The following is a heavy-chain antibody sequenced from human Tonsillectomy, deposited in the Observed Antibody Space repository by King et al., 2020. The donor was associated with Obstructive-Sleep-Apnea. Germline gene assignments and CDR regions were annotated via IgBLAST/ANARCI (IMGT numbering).Heavy chain of an antibody. CDR2: FSSSSDTL. D-gene: IGHD1-1*01. CDR3: ARGGWYDWRDRNWFDP. CDR1: GFTFSSYN. J-gene: IGHJ5*02. V-gene: IGHV3-48*04. Sequence: VQLVESGGGLVQPGGSLRLSCAASGFTFSSYNMNWVRPAPGKGLEWGAYFSSSSDTLYYADSVKGRFTISRDNAKNSLYLQMSNLRAEDTGVDYWARGGWYDWRDRNWFDPWGQGTLVTVSS.